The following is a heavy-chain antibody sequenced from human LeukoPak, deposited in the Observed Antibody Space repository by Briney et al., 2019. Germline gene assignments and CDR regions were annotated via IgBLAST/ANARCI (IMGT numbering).Heavy chain of an antibody. CDR1: GFTFSSYA. CDR2: ISYDGSNK. V-gene: IGHV3-30*04. Sequence: GGSLRLSCAASGFTFSSYAMHWVRQAPGKGLEWVAVISYDGSNKYYADSVKGRFTISRDNSKNTLYLQMNSLRAEDTAVYYCARERYSSSWTLGYWGQETLVTVSS. J-gene: IGHJ4*02. CDR3: ARERYSSSWTLGY. D-gene: IGHD6-13*01.